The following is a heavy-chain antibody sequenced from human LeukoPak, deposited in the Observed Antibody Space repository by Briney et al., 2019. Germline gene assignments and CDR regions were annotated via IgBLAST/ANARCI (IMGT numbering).Heavy chain of an antibody. CDR1: GGSFSGYY. CDR2: INHSGST. Sequence: SETLSLTCAVYGGSFSGYYWSWIRQPPGKGLEWIGEINHSGSTNYNPSLKSRVTISVDTSKNQFSLKLSSVTAADTAVYYCARERPGYSSSSAWFDPWGQGTLVTVSS. V-gene: IGHV4-34*01. D-gene: IGHD6-6*01. J-gene: IGHJ5*02. CDR3: ARERPGYSSSSAWFDP.